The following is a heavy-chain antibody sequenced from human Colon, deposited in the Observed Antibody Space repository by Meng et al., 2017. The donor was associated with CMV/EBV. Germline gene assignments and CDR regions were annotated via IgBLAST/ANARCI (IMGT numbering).Heavy chain of an antibody. Sequence: QVTLVESWAEVQKPGASVNTEVSCQASGYTFIDYYINWVRQVPGQRLEWMGWINPSSGGTNFARKFRGRVTMTTDTSISTAYIKLNSLRSDDTAVYYCVRDDGHGGFYLDYWGQGTLVTVSS. J-gene: IGHJ4*02. CDR2: INPSSGGT. CDR1: GYTFIDYY. V-gene: IGHV1-2*02. D-gene: IGHD3-16*01. CDR3: VRDDGHGGFYLDY.